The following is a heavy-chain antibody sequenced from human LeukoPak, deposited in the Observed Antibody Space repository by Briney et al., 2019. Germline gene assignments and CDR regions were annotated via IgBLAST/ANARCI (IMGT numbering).Heavy chain of an antibody. CDR2: MKPKSGNT. CDR1: GYTFTSYD. CDR3: ARDFPSRPFGESPDAFDI. V-gene: IGHV1-8*03. D-gene: IGHD3-10*01. Sequence: SVKVSYKASGYTFTSYDINWVRQATGQGLEWMVWMKPKSGNTGYAQKFQGRVTITRNTSISTAYMELSSLRSEDTAVYYCARDFPSRPFGESPDAFDIWGQGTMVTVSS. J-gene: IGHJ3*02.